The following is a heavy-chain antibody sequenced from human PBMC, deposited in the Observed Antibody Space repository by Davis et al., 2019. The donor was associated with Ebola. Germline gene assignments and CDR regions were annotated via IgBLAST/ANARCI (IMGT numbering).Heavy chain of an antibody. D-gene: IGHD3-10*01. V-gene: IGHV3-23*01. J-gene: IGHJ5*02. Sequence: GESLKISCAASGFTFSNFALSWVRQAPGKGLEWVSGLSVRASSIFYADSVKGRFTISRDNSKNTLFLQMNSLRAEDTAVYYCARDLLGFGEFGWFDPWGQGTPVTVSS. CDR2: LSVRASSI. CDR1: GFTFSNFA. CDR3: ARDLLGFGEFGWFDP.